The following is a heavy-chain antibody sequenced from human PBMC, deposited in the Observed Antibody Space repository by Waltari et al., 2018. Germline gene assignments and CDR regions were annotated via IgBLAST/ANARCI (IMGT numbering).Heavy chain of an antibody. CDR3: ARAGYGSGSYYLDY. CDR1: GGSISSGSYY. Sequence: QVQLQESGPGLVKPSQTLSLTCTVSGGSISSGSYYWSWIRQPAGKGLEWIGYIYTSGSTNYNPSLKSRVTISVDTSKNQFSLKLSSVTAADTAVYYCARAGYGSGSYYLDYWGQGTLVTVSS. CDR2: IYTSGST. V-gene: IGHV4-61*09. J-gene: IGHJ4*02. D-gene: IGHD3-10*01.